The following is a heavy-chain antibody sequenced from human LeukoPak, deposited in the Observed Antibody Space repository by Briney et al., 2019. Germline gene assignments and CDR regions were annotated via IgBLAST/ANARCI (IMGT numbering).Heavy chain of an antibody. CDR3: ARDGPVEMATITAFDI. D-gene: IGHD5-24*01. V-gene: IGHV4-34*01. Sequence: PSETLSLTCAVYGGSFSGYYWSWIRQPPGKGLEWIGEINHSGSTNYNPSLKSRVTISVDTSKNQFSLKLSSVTVADTAVYYCARDGPVEMATITAFDIWGQGTMVTVSS. J-gene: IGHJ3*02. CDR2: INHSGST. CDR1: GGSFSGYY.